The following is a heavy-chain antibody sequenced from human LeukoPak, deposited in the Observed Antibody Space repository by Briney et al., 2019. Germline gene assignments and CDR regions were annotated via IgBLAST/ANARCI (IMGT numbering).Heavy chain of an antibody. D-gene: IGHD2-15*01. CDR2: IYSGGST. V-gene: IGHV3-53*01. CDR1: GFTVSSNY. J-gene: IGHJ6*02. Sequence: GGSLRLSCAASGFTVSSNYMSWVRQAPGKGLEWVSVIYSGGSTYYADSVKGRFTISRDNSKNTLYLQMNCLRAEDTAVYYCARDNVVVVASYGMDVWGQGTTVTVSS. CDR3: ARDNVVVVASYGMDV.